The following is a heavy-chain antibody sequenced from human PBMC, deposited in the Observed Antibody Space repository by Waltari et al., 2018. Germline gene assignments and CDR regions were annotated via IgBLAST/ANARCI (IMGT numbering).Heavy chain of an antibody. CDR3: AKEINHWNYFDY. D-gene: IGHD1-1*01. Sequence: EVQLLESGGGLVQPGGSLRLSCAASGFTFSSYAVSWVRQAPGKGLEGVSAISGSDGSTYYADSVKGRFTISRDNSKNTLYLQMNSLRAEDTAVYYCAKEINHWNYFDYWGQGTLVTVSS. J-gene: IGHJ4*02. CDR1: GFTFSSYA. CDR2: ISGSDGST. V-gene: IGHV3-23*01.